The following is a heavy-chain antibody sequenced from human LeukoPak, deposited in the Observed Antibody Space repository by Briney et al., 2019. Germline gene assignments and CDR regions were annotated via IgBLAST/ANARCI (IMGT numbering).Heavy chain of an antibody. V-gene: IGHV6-1*01. CDR1: GDSVSSNSAA. Sequence: SQTLSLTCAISGDSVSSNSAAWPWIRQSPSRGLEWLGRTYYRSTWYNDYAVSVKSRITSNPDTSKNQFSLQLNSVTPEDTAVYYCARSDTSAWHKFDYWGQGTRVTVSS. CDR3: ARSDTSAWHKFDY. CDR2: TYYRSTWYN. D-gene: IGHD6-19*01. J-gene: IGHJ4*02.